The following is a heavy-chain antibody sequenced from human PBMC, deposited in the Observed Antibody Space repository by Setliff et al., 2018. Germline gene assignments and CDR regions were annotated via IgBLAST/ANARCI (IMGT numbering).Heavy chain of an antibody. J-gene: IGHJ4*02. CDR1: GVSINSLNW. V-gene: IGHV4-4*02. CDR2: IYHDGND. Sequence: SETLSLTCAVSGVSINSLNWWTWVRQSPGKGLEWIGEIYHDGNDKYTPSVHYSPSLKSRVTISIDKSNNQFSLKLTSMTAADTAVYYCAKGGGRYHSDSWGQGILVTVSS. CDR3: AKGGGRYHSDS. D-gene: IGHD1-1*01.